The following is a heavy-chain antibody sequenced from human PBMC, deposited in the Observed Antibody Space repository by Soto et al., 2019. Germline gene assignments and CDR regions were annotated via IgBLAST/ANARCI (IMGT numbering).Heavy chain of an antibody. D-gene: IGHD5-18*01. CDR3: AREMDTAMVNPGFWFDP. V-gene: IGHV1-69*13. Sequence: SVKVSCKASGGTFSSYAISWVRQAPGQGLEWMGGIIPIFGTANYAQKFQGRVTITADESTSTAYMELSSLRSEDTAVYYCAREMDTAMVNPGFWFDPWGQGTLVTVSS. CDR1: GGTFSSYA. J-gene: IGHJ5*02. CDR2: IIPIFGTA.